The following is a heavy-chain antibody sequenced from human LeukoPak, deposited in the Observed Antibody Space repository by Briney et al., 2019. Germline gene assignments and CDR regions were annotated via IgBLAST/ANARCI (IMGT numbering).Heavy chain of an antibody. CDR1: GYTFTRYG. CDR2: ISAYNGNT. CDR3: ARDGIAYCGGDCYHIFYY. J-gene: IGHJ4*02. D-gene: IGHD2-21*02. Sequence: ASVKVSCKASGYTFTRYGISWVRQAPGQGLEWMGWISAYNGNTNYAQKLQGRVTMTTDTSTSTAYMELRSLRSDDTAVYYCARDGIAYCGGDCYHIFYYWGQGTLVTVSS. V-gene: IGHV1-18*04.